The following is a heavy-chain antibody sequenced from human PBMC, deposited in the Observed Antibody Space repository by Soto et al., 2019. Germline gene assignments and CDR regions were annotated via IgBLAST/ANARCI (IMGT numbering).Heavy chain of an antibody. CDR3: ARKDRVVAEGRWFDP. V-gene: IGHV4-38-2*02. CDR1: GYSISSGYH. J-gene: IGHJ5*02. CDR2: VHYSGNT. D-gene: IGHD2-15*01. Sequence: PXATLSLTCTVCGYSISSGYHWSWIRQPPGKGLEWLGSVHYSGNTYYNPSLKSRLTISVDKSKNQFSLNLSSVTAADTAVYYCARKDRVVAEGRWFDPWGQRTLVTVSS.